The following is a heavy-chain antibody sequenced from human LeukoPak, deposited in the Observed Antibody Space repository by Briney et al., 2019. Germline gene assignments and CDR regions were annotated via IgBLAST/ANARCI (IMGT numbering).Heavy chain of an antibody. CDR1: GFTFSDYT. CDR2: ITSSGGNI. Sequence: PGGCLRLSCSASGFTFSDYTMGWVRQAPGKRLEFVSAITSSGGNIHYANSVKGRFTISRDDSENSLYLQMGGLRTEDMAVYHCARVKAGATISDFYYYYMDVWGKGTTVTVSS. J-gene: IGHJ6*03. CDR3: ARVKAGATISDFYYYYMDV. V-gene: IGHV3-64*01. D-gene: IGHD1-26*01.